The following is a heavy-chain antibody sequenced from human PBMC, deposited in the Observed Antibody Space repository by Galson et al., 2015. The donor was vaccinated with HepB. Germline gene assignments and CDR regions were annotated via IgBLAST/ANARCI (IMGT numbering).Heavy chain of an antibody. V-gene: IGHV3-23*01. CDR1: GFTFNSYA. J-gene: IGHJ3*02. CDR2: IGGSGRST. Sequence: LRLSCAASGFTFNSYAMSWVRQAPGKGLQWVSAIGGSGRSTYYADSVKGRFTISRDNSKNTLYLQMNSLRAEDTAVYYCAKDFRGGIPDAFDIWGQGTMVTVSS. CDR3: AKDFRGGIPDAFDI. D-gene: IGHD3-10*01.